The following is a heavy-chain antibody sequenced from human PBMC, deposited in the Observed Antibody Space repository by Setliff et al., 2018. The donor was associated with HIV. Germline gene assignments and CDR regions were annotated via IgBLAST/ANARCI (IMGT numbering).Heavy chain of an antibody. D-gene: IGHD6-6*01. CDR3: ARVPPEYSSSSQAFDI. V-gene: IGHV4-59*11. CDR1: GSSISGHF. J-gene: IGHJ3*02. Sequence: PSETLSLTCTVSGSSISGHFWTWIRQPPGKGLEWIGYIYTTGSTNYNPSLTSRVTISVETSKNKFSLKMRSVTAADTAVYYCARVPPEYSSSSQAFDIWGQGTKVTVSS. CDR2: IYTTGST.